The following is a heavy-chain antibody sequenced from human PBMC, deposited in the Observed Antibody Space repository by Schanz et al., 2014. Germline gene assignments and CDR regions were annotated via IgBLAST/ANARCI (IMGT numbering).Heavy chain of an antibody. D-gene: IGHD6-19*01. Sequence: VASGGGLVQPGGSLRLSCVASGFNVSKSYVSWVRQAPGKGLEWVSAISGSGASTYYADSVKGRFTISRDNSKNTLYLQMNSLRAEDTAVYYCARDLISSGWYGWGQGTLVTVSS. CDR2: ISGSGAST. J-gene: IGHJ4*02. CDR3: ARDLISSGWYG. V-gene: IGHV3-23*04. CDR1: GFNVSKSY.